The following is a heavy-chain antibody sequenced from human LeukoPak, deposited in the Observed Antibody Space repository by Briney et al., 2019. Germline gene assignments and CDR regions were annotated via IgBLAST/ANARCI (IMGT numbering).Heavy chain of an antibody. Sequence: SVKVSCKASGGTFSSYAISWVRQAPGQGLEWMGGIIPIFGTANYAQKFQGRVTITADKSTSTAYMELSSLRSEDTAVYYCAKGALYGDYPDDSWFDPWGQGTLVTVSS. D-gene: IGHD4-17*01. J-gene: IGHJ5*02. CDR3: AKGALYGDYPDDSWFDP. V-gene: IGHV1-69*06. CDR2: IIPIFGTA. CDR1: GGTFSSYA.